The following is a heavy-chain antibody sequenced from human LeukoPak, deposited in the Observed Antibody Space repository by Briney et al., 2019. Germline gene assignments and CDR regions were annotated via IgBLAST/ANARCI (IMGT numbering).Heavy chain of an antibody. J-gene: IGHJ3*02. D-gene: IGHD4-23*01. Sequence: VASVKVSCKASGYIITGYYLHWVRQAPGQGLERVGRIYPKSGGTNYAQKFQGRVSMTKDTSISIAYMELSRLRSDDTAVYYCAREAYGGNPPDDAFDIWGQGTMVTVSS. V-gene: IGHV1-2*06. CDR2: IYPKSGGT. CDR1: GYIITGYY. CDR3: AREAYGGNPPDDAFDI.